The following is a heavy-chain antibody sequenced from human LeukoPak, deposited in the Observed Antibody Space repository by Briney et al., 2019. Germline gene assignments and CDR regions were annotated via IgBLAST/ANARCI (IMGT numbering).Heavy chain of an antibody. Sequence: GGSLRLSCAASGFTFSIYSMNWVRQAPGKGLEWVSYISSSSSTIYYADSVKGRFTISRDNAKNSLYLQMNSLRAEDTAVYYCARGKGVGAPTTVTTYTDAFDIWGQGTMVTVSS. CDR3: ARGKGVGAPTTVTTYTDAFDI. CDR2: ISSSSSTI. CDR1: GFTFSIYS. V-gene: IGHV3-48*01. J-gene: IGHJ3*02. D-gene: IGHD4-17*01.